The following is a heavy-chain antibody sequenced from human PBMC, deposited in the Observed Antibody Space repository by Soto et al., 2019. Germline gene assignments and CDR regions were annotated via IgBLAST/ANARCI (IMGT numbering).Heavy chain of an antibody. CDR1: GFTFSSYA. V-gene: IGHV3-23*01. CDR3: AKDLGILEWLFPFDY. Sequence: EVQLLESGGGLVQPGGSLRLSCAASGFTFSSYAMSWVRQAPGKGLEWVSAISGSGGSTYYADSVKGQFTISRDNSKNTLYLRMNSLRAEVTDVYYCAKDLGILEWLFPFDYCGQGTLVTVSS. D-gene: IGHD3-3*01. CDR2: ISGSGGST. J-gene: IGHJ4*02.